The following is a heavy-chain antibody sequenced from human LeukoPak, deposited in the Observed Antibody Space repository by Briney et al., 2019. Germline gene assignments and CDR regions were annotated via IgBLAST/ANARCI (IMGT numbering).Heavy chain of an antibody. CDR2: IYYNGST. J-gene: IGHJ4*02. CDR1: GDSISSSSYY. D-gene: IGHD2-15*01. V-gene: IGHV4-39*07. CDR3: ARLYVGVVGAAAFDY. Sequence: SETLSLTCTVSGDSISSSSYYWGWIRQPPGKGLEWIGSIYYNGSTYYNPSLKSRVTISVDTSKNQFSLKLSSVTAADTAVYYCARLYVGVVGAAAFDYWGQGTLVTVSS.